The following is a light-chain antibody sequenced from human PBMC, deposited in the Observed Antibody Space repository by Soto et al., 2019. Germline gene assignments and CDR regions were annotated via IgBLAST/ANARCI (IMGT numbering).Light chain of an antibody. CDR2: GSS. V-gene: IGKV3-20*01. Sequence: EIVLTQSPGTLSLSPGERATLSCRASQSVSGTYLAWYQHKPGQSPRLLIFGSSIRAAGIPDRFSGSGSGADFTLTISRLEAEDFVLYYCQQYGTSPWTFGQGTKVE. CDR1: QSVSGTY. J-gene: IGKJ1*01. CDR3: QQYGTSPWT.